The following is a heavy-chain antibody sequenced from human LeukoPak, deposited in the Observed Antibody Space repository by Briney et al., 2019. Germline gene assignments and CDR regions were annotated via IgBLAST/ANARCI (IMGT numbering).Heavy chain of an antibody. Sequence: ASETLSLTCTVSGGSISTYYWSWIRQPPGKGLEWIGYIYYTGSTSYNPSLKSRVTMSLDASKNQFSLELNSVTPADTAVYYCARGGNYWPQWWFDPWGRGTLVSVSS. V-gene: IGHV4-59*01. CDR1: GGSISTYY. J-gene: IGHJ5*02. CDR2: IYYTGST. CDR3: ARGGNYWPQWWFDP. D-gene: IGHD1-26*01.